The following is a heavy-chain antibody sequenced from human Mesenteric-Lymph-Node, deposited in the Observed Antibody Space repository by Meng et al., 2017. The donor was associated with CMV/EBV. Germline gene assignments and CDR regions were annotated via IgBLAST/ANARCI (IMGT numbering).Heavy chain of an antibody. CDR3: ARRVGDY. V-gene: IGHV4-31*03. CDR2: IYFGGRA. J-gene: IGHJ4*02. CDR1: GASISNGGCS. Sequence: LSVTCTVSGASISNGGCSWTWIRQPPGKGLEWMGYIYFGGRALYNPSLKTRLTISMDASANQFALRLTSVTAADTAVYYCARRVGDYWGPGTLVTVSS.